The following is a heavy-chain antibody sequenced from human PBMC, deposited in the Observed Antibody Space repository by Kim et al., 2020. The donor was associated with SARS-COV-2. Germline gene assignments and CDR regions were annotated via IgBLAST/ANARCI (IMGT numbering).Heavy chain of an antibody. J-gene: IGHJ4*02. CDR2: INHSGST. D-gene: IGHD6-19*01. CDR3: ARGTQAVAEDGYYFDY. V-gene: IGHV4-34*01. Sequence: SETLSLTCAVYGGSFSGYYWSWIRQPPGKGLEWIGEINHSGSTNYNPSLKSRVTISVDTSKNQFSLKLSSVTAADTAVYYCARGTQAVAEDGYYFDYWGQGTLVTVSS. CDR1: GGSFSGYY.